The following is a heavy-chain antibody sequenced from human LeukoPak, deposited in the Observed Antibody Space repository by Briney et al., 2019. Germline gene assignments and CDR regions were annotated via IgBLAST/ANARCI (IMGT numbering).Heavy chain of an antibody. CDR3: ARVLQSIVGYYYYYMDV. V-gene: IGHV4-34*01. CDR1: GGSFSGYY. Sequence: SETLSLTCAVYGGSFSGYYWSWIRQPPGKGLEWIGEINHSGSTNYNPSLKSRVTISVDTSKNQFSLKLSSVTAADTAVYYCARVLQSIVGYYYYYMDVWGKGTTVTVSS. CDR2: INHSGST. D-gene: IGHD5-24*01. J-gene: IGHJ6*03.